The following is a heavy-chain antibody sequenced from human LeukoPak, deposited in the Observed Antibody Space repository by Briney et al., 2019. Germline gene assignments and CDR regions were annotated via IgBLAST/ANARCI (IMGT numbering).Heavy chain of an antibody. J-gene: IGHJ4*02. CDR3: AKPSAAVVAAAGTPDIDY. CDR2: ISYDGSNK. CDR1: GFTFSSYG. D-gene: IGHD6-13*01. Sequence: GGSLRLSCAASGFTFSSYGMHWVRQAPGKGLEWVAVISYDGSNKYYADSVKGRFTISRDNSKNTLYLQMNSLRAEDTAVYYCAKPSAAVVAAAGTPDIDYWGQGTLVTVSS. V-gene: IGHV3-30*18.